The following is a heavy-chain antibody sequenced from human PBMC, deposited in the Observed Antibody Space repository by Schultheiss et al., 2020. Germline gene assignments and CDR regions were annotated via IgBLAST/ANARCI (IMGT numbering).Heavy chain of an antibody. D-gene: IGHD6-19*01. CDR2: ISPGDSDT. CDR1: GYTFTDYW. V-gene: IGHV5-51*01. Sequence: GGSLRLSCKGSGYTFTDYWIAWVRRMPGKGLEWMGVISPGDSDTRYSPSFQGQVTISADTSISTAYLQWNRLKASDTAMYYCARLWLVPDYNWFDPWGQGTLVTVSS. J-gene: IGHJ5*02. CDR3: ARLWLVPDYNWFDP.